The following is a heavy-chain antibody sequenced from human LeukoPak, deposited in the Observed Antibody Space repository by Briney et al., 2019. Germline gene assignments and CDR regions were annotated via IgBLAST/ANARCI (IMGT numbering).Heavy chain of an antibody. J-gene: IGHJ5*02. CDR1: GFTFDEYG. CDR2: INWNGGSI. D-gene: IGHD3-3*01. Sequence: PGGSLRLSCAASGFTFDEYGMSWVRQAPGKGLEWVSGINWNGGSIGYADSVKGRFTISRDNAKNSLYLQMNSLRAEDTALYYCARVGLGLRFGVVINSWFDPWGQGTLVTVSS. V-gene: IGHV3-20*04. CDR3: ARVGLGLRFGVVINSWFDP.